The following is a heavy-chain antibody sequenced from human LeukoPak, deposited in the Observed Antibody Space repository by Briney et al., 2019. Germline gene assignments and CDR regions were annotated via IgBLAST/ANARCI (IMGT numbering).Heavy chain of an antibody. D-gene: IGHD6-13*01. CDR3: ARAASSWYYYYYYMDV. Sequence: PGGSLRLSCAASGFTFSSYWMSWVRQAPGKGLEWVANIKQDGSEKYYVDSVKGRFTISRDNAKNSLYLQMNSLRAEDTAVYYCARAASSWYYYYYYMDVWGKGTTVTVSS. CDR2: IKQDGSEK. J-gene: IGHJ6*03. CDR1: GFTFSSYW. V-gene: IGHV3-7*01.